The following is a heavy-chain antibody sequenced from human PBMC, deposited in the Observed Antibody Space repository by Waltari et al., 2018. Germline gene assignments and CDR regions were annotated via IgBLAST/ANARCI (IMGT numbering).Heavy chain of an antibody. J-gene: IGHJ3*02. D-gene: IGHD6-13*01. CDR2: MNPNSGNT. CDR3: ARTQPLVPRDAFDI. Sequence: QVQLVQSGAEVKKPGASVTVSCKASGYTFTSYDINWVRQATGQGLEWMGWMNPNSGNTGYAQKFQGRVTMTRNTSISTAYMELSSLRSEDTAVYYCARTQPLVPRDAFDIWGQGTMVTVSS. V-gene: IGHV1-8*01. CDR1: GYTFTSYD.